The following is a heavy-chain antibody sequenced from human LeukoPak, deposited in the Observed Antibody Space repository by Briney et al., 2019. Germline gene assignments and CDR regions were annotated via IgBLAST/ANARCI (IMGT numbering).Heavy chain of an antibody. D-gene: IGHD1-26*01. V-gene: IGHV3-30-3*01. Sequence: HPGGSLRLSCAASGFTFSSYAMHWVRQAPGKGLEWVAVISYDGSNKYYADSVKGRFTISRDDSKNTVSLQMSSLRAEDTAVYYCVPHPGGNFPGFDYWGQGTLVTVSS. CDR3: VPHPGGNFPGFDY. CDR1: GFTFSSYA. CDR2: ISYDGSNK. J-gene: IGHJ4*02.